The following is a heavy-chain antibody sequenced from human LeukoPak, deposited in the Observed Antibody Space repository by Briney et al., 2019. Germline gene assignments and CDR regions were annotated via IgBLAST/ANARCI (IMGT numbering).Heavy chain of an antibody. V-gene: IGHV4-59*01. CDR1: GGSISSYY. CDR3: ARVGDYDDYEGWYFDY. Sequence: SETLSLTCTVSGGSISSYYWSWIRQPPGKGLEWIGYIYYSGSTNYNPSLKSRVTISVDTSKNQFSLKLSSVTAADTAVYYCARVGDYDDYEGWYFDYWGQGTLVTVSS. D-gene: IGHD4-17*01. J-gene: IGHJ4*02. CDR2: IYYSGST.